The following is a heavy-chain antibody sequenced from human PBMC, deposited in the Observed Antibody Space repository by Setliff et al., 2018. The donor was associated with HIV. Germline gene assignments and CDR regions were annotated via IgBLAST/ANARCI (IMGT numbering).Heavy chain of an antibody. CDR1: GYTLTELS. CDR2: FDPEQSET. D-gene: IGHD3-9*01. V-gene: IGHV1-24*01. Sequence: ASVKVSCKVSGYTLTELSVHWVRQAPGNGLEWMGGFDPEQSETVYAQRFQGRVTFTEDTSTDTVYMELSRLTSDDTAVYYCVRQDILTSYYMFDYWGQGTLVTVSS. CDR3: VRQDILTSYYMFDY. J-gene: IGHJ4*02.